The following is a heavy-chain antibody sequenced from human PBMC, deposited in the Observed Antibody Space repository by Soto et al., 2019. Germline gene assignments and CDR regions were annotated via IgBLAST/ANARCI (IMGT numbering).Heavy chain of an antibody. J-gene: IGHJ3*02. CDR3: ARGYCSSTSCYATRGVHDAFDI. CDR2: IYYSGST. D-gene: IGHD2-2*01. CDR1: GGSISSYY. V-gene: IGHV4-59*01. Sequence: PSETLSLTCTVSGGSISSYYWSWIRQPPGKGLEWIGYIYYSGSTNYNPSLKSRVTISVDTSKNQFSLKLSSVTAADTAVYYCARGYCSSTSCYATRGVHDAFDIWGQGTMVTVS.